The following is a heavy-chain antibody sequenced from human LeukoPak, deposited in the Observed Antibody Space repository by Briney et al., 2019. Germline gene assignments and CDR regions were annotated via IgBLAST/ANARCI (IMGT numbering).Heavy chain of an antibody. CDR3: ARGEYGLFDY. D-gene: IGHD2/OR15-2a*01. CDR1: GGSISGGSYY. V-gene: IGHV4-61*01. Sequence: SETLSLTCTVSGGSISGGSYYWSWIRQPPGKGLEWIGYIYYSGSTKYNPSLKSRVTISVDTSKNQLSLKLSSVTAADMAVYYCARGEYGLFDYWGQGTLVTVSS. CDR2: IYYSGST. J-gene: IGHJ4*02.